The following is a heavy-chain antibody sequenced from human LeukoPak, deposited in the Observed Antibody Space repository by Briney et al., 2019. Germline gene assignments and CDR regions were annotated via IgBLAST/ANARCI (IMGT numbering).Heavy chain of an antibody. CDR3: ARIDCGEAFAY. D-gene: IGHD4-17*01. V-gene: IGHV3-48*04. Sequence: GGSLRLSCAASGFSISRSSMNWVRQAPGKGLEWVSYITASSGTIYYGDSVKGRFAISRDNAKNSLYLQMNSLRLEDTAVYYCARIDCGEAFAYCGQGTLLTVSS. CDR1: GFSISRSS. CDR2: ITASSGTI. J-gene: IGHJ4*02.